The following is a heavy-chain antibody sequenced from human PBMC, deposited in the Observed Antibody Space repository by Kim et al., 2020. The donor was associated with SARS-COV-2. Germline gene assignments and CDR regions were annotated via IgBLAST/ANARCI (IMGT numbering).Heavy chain of an antibody. Sequence: GGSLRLSCAASGFTFSSYIMNWVRQAPGKGLEWVSSISSSSSYIYYADSVKGRFTISRDNAKNSLYLQMNSLRAEDTAVYYCARGRPGIAVAGSSDFDYWGQGTLVTVSS. D-gene: IGHD6-19*01. J-gene: IGHJ4*02. V-gene: IGHV3-21*01. CDR3: ARGRPGIAVAGSSDFDY. CDR2: ISSSSSYI. CDR1: GFTFSSYI.